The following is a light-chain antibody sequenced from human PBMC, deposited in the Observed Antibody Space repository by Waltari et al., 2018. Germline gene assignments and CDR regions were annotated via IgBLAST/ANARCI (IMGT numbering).Light chain of an antibody. CDR1: QGVRF. J-gene: IGKJ2*01. CDR2: ATS. Sequence: IQMTQSPSSLSASVGDSVTFTCRASQGVRFLGWFQKKPGRAPKRLIYATSTLQIGVPSRFSGSGSGTEFTLTISSLQPEDVATYYCLQHSSYPYTFGQGTRLEIK. CDR3: LQHSSYPYT. V-gene: IGKV1-17*01.